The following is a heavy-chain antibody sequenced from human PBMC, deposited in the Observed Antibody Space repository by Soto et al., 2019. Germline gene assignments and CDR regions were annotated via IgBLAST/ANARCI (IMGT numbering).Heavy chain of an antibody. CDR1: GGSISSSSYY. CDR3: ARRATNDAFDI. J-gene: IGHJ3*02. Sequence: TLSLTCPVSGGSISSSSYYWGWIRQPPGKGLEWIGSIYYSGSTYYNPSLKSRVTISVDTSKNQFSLKLSSVTAADTAVYYCARRATNDAFDIWGQGTMVTVSS. V-gene: IGHV4-39*01. CDR2: IYYSGST. D-gene: IGHD5-12*01.